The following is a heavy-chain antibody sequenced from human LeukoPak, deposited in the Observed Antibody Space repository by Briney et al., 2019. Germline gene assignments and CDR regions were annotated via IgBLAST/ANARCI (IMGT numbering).Heavy chain of an antibody. V-gene: IGHV3-72*01. Sequence: GGSLRLSCAASGFTFSDYILDWVRQAPGKGLEWVGRIRRKRNGYTTECAASVRGRFTIYRDDSENSLYLNMNNLRTEDAGVYYCYSDGRQGDQSAFDIWGQGTMVTVSS. CDR3: YSDGRQGDQSAFDI. J-gene: IGHJ3*02. CDR2: IRRKRNGYTT. CDR1: GFTFSDYI. D-gene: IGHD1-26*01.